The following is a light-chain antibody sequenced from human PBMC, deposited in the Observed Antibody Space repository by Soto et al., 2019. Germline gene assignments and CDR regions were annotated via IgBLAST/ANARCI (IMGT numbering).Light chain of an antibody. CDR2: EVS. V-gene: IGLV2-14*01. CDR3: GSYTSSRIYV. Sequence: QSVLTQPASVSVSPGQSITISCTGTSSDVGGYNYVSWYQQHPGKAPKLMIYEVSNRPSGVSDRFPGSKSGNTASLTISGLQAEDEADYYCGSYTSSRIYVFGAGTKVTVL. J-gene: IGLJ1*01. CDR1: SSDVGGYNY.